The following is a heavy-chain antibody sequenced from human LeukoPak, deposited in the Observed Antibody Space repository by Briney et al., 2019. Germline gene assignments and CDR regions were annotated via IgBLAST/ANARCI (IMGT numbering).Heavy chain of an antibody. CDR1: GGSFSGYY. Sequence: SETLSLTCAVYGGSFSGYYWSWIRQHPGKGLEWIGYIYYSGSTYYNPSLKSRVTISVDTSKNQFSLKLSSVTAADTAVYYCARERRGAFDIWGQGTMVTVSS. CDR2: IYYSGST. CDR3: ARERRGAFDI. J-gene: IGHJ3*02. V-gene: IGHV4-31*11. D-gene: IGHD5-24*01.